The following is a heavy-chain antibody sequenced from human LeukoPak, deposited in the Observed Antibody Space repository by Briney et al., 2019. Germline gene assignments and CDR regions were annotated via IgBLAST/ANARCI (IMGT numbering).Heavy chain of an antibody. J-gene: IGHJ6*03. Sequence: GVLRLSCAASGFTFSSYSMNWVRQTPGKGLEWVSSISSGSSYIYYADSVKGRFTISRDNAKNSLYLQMHSLRAEDTAVYYCARAYSETYGLGYYYMDVWGKGTTVTISS. CDR3: ARAYSETYGLGYYYMDV. V-gene: IGHV3-21*01. CDR1: GFTFSSYS. CDR2: ISSGSSYI. D-gene: IGHD1-26*01.